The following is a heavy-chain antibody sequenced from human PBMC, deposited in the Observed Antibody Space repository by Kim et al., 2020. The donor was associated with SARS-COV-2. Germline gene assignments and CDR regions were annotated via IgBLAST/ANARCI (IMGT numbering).Heavy chain of an antibody. CDR2: T. J-gene: IGHJ6*02. Sequence: TEYGASVKGRFTISRDDSKSIAYLQMNSLKTEDTAVYYCTCITYYYYGMDVWGQGTTVTVSS. D-gene: IGHD2-8*01. V-gene: IGHV3-49*02. CDR3: TCITYYYYGMDV.